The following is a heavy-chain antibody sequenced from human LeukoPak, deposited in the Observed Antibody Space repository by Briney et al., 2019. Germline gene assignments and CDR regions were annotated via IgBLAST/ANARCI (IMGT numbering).Heavy chain of an antibody. CDR1: GYSFTNYG. CDR2: INGYNGNT. V-gene: IGHV1-18*01. CDR3: AADDGTVDTAMSFQR. J-gene: IGHJ1*01. D-gene: IGHD5-18*01. Sequence: ASVKVSCKASGYSFTNYGINWVRQAPGQGLEWMGWINGYNGNTIYAQKLKGRVTLTIDTSTTTVYMELRSLKSDDPAVYYWAADDGTVDTAMSFQRWGQGTLVTVSS.